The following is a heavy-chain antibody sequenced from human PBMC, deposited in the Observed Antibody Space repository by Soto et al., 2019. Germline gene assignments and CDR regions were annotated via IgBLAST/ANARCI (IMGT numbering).Heavy chain of an antibody. Sequence: SETLSLTCSISGGSINSGDYSWSWIRQPPGKGLEWIGYIYHSGSTYYNPSLKSRVTISVDRSNNQFPLKLTSVTGADTAVYYCAGLFDLWGALDIWGQGATVT. CDR2: IYHSGST. J-gene: IGHJ3*02. CDR3: AGLFDLWGALDI. V-gene: IGHV4-30-2*01. D-gene: IGHD3-16*01. CDR1: GGSINSGDYS.